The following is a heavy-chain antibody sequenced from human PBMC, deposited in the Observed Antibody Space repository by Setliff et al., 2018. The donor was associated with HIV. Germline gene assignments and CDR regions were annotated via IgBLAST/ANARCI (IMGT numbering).Heavy chain of an antibody. J-gene: IGHJ5*02. CDR2: ISGSGGST. CDR3: AKDQGFGEPYNWFDP. D-gene: IGHD3-10*01. V-gene: IGHV3-23*01. CDR1: GFTFSIYA. Sequence: PGGSLRLSCATSGFTFSIYAMSWVRQVPGKGLEWVSAISGSGGSTYYADSVKGRFTISRDNSKNTLYLQMDSLRGEDTAVYYCAKDQGFGEPYNWFDPWGQGTLVTVSS.